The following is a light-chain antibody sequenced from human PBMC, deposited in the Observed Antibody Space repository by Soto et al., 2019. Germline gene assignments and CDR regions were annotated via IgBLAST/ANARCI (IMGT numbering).Light chain of an antibody. Sequence: QSALTQPPSVSGSPGQSVTISCTGTSSDVGSYNCASWYQQPPGTAPKLMIYEVSNRPSGVPDRFSGSKSGNTASLTISGLQAEDEADYYCSSYTSSSTYVLFGGGTKLTVL. CDR1: SSDVGSYNC. CDR2: EVS. V-gene: IGLV2-18*02. CDR3: SSYTSSSTYVL. J-gene: IGLJ2*01.